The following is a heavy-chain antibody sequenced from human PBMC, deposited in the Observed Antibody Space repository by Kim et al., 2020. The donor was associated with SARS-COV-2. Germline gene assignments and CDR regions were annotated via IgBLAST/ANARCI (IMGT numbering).Heavy chain of an antibody. Sequence: GGSLRLSCAASGFTFSSYSMNWVRQAPGKGLEWVSSISSSSSYIYYADSVKGRFTISRDNAKNSLYLQMNSLRAEDTAVYYCARVREKGGYSGYDNYYYYGMDVWGQGTTVTVSS. CDR2: ISSSSSYI. CDR3: ARVREKGGYSGYDNYYYYGMDV. J-gene: IGHJ6*02. CDR1: GFTFSSYS. V-gene: IGHV3-21*01. D-gene: IGHD5-12*01.